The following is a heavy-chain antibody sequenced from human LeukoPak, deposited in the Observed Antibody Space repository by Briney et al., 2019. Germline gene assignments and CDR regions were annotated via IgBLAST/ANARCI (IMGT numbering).Heavy chain of an antibody. CDR1: GFDFSSYW. D-gene: IGHD3-22*01. Sequence: AGGSLRLSCAASGFDFSSYWMTWVRQAPGKGLEWVANIKQDGSEKYYVDSVKGRFAISRDNAKNSLYLQMNSLRAEDTAVYYCARWLLLYSQQVYFDYWGQGTLVTVSS. V-gene: IGHV3-7*01. CDR2: IKQDGSEK. J-gene: IGHJ4*02. CDR3: ARWLLLYSQQVYFDY.